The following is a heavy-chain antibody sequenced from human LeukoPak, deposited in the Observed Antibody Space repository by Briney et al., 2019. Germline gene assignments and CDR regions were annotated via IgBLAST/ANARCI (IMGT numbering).Heavy chain of an antibody. CDR1: GYTFTSYW. J-gene: IGHJ5*02. CDR2: IYPDDSDT. V-gene: IGHV5-51*01. CDR3: ARPAGRRGTGDRTICFPS. Sequence: GESLKTPCNSSGYTFTSYWNAWGRQMPGKGREGMVRIYPDDSDTRYSPSFQGQVTISADKSISTASLQLSRLNASDTASYYCARPAGRRGTGDRTICFPSWGQGTLVTVSP. D-gene: IGHD7-27*01.